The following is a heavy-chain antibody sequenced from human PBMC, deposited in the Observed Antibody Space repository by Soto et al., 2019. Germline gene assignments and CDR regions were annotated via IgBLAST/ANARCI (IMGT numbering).Heavy chain of an antibody. J-gene: IGHJ5*02. CDR2: INHNGST. V-gene: IGHV4-34*01. CDR3: ARGRVAPASNWFDP. CDR1: GGSFSGYY. Sequence: PSETLSLTCAVYGGSFSGYYWSWIRQPPGKGLEWIGEINHNGSTNYNPSLKSRVTISVDTSKNQFSLKLSSVTAADTAVYYCARGRVAPASNWFDPWGQGTLVTVSS. D-gene: IGHD2-2*01.